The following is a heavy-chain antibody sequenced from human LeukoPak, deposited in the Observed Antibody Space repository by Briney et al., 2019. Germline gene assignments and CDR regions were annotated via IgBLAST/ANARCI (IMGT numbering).Heavy chain of an antibody. CDR1: GFTFSSYG. J-gene: IGHJ4*02. V-gene: IGHV3-23*01. D-gene: IGHD3-10*01. CDR3: AKDLKVRGVFDY. CDR2: ISYSGGST. Sequence: GGTLRLSCAASGFTFSSYGLSWVRQAPGKGLEWVSAISYSGGSTYYADSVKGRFTISRDNAKNSLYLQMNSLRAEDTAVYYCAKDLKVRGVFDYWGQGTLVTVSS.